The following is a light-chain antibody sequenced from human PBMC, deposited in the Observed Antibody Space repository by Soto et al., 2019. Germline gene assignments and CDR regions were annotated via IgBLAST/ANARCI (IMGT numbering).Light chain of an antibody. CDR1: QSVGSNY. J-gene: IGKJ1*01. CDR2: STS. Sequence: EIVLTQSPGTLSLSPGERATLSCRASQSVGSNYLAWYQQKLGQTPRLLIYSTSSRATDIPDRFTGSGSGTDFTLTISRLEPEDFAVYYCHQYDKSPWTFGQGTKVEVK. V-gene: IGKV3-20*01. CDR3: HQYDKSPWT.